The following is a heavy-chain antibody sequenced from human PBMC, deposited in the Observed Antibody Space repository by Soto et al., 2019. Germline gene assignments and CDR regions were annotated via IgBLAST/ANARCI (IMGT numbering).Heavy chain of an antibody. CDR3: ARDREGRGY. CDR1: GGSISSYY. V-gene: IGHV4-59*01. Sequence: QVQLQESGPGLVKPSETLSLTCTVSGGSISSYYWSWIRKPPGKGLEWIGYIYYSGSTNYNPSLNSRVTISVDTSKNQFSLKLSSVTAADTAVYYCARDREGRGYWGQGTLVTVSS. J-gene: IGHJ4*02. D-gene: IGHD1-26*01. CDR2: IYYSGST.